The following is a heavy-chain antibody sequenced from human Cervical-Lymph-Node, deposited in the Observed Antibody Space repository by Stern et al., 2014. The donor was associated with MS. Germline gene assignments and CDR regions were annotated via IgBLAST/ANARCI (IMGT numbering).Heavy chain of an antibody. J-gene: IGHJ6*02. D-gene: IGHD6-6*01. V-gene: IGHV3-9*01. Sequence: EVQLLESGGGLVQPGRSLRLSCAASGFTFDDYAMHWVRQAPGEGLEWVSGISGNGGKTDYADSVKGRFTISRDNAKNSLYLQMVSLRAEDTAFYYCSKDMRGGSSYAMDVWGQGTTVTVSS. CDR2: ISGNGGKT. CDR1: GFTFDDYA. CDR3: SKDMRGGSSYAMDV.